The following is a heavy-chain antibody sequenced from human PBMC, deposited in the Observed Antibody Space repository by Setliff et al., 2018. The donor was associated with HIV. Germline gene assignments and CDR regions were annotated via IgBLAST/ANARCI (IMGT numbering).Heavy chain of an antibody. CDR1: GFTFDDYA. D-gene: IGHD2-15*01. J-gene: IGHJ2*01. CDR3: DSGLRRWSQGGWYFDL. CDR2: IIWNSDNI. V-gene: IGHV3-9*01. Sequence: GGSLRLSCAASGFTFDDYAMHWVRLTPGKGLEWVSGIIWNSDNIGYTVSVKGRVTISRDNAKRSMYLEMNSLRAEDTAVYYCDSGLRRWSQGGWYFDLWGRGTLVTVSS.